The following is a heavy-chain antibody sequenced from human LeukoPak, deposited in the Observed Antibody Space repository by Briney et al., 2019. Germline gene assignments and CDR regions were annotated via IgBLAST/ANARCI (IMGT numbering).Heavy chain of an antibody. D-gene: IGHD3-10*01. CDR3: ARDAVLLWFGDKDGMDV. Sequence: GGSLRLSCAASGFTFSSYSMNWVRQAPGKGLEWVSYISSSSSTIYYADSVKGRFTISRDNAKNSLYLQMNSLRAEDTAVYYCARDAVLLWFGDKDGMDVWGQGTTVTVSS. CDR1: GFTFSSYS. V-gene: IGHV3-48*04. CDR2: ISSSSSTI. J-gene: IGHJ6*02.